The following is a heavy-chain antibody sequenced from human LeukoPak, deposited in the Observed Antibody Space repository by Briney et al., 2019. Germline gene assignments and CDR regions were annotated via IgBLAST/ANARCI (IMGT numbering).Heavy chain of an antibody. CDR1: GYSISRGCY. J-gene: IGHJ4*02. CDR3: ARHKYYDSSFDY. Sequence: SETLSLTCAVSGYSISRGCYGGWIRQPPGKGLEWIGSIYHSGSTYYNPSLKSRVTISVDTSKNQFSLKLSSVTAADTAVYYCARHKYYDSSFDYWGQGTLATVSS. V-gene: IGHV4-38-2*01. CDR2: IYHSGST. D-gene: IGHD3-22*01.